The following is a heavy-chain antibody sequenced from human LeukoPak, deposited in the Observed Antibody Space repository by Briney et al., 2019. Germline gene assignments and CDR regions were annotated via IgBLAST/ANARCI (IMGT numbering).Heavy chain of an antibody. J-gene: IGHJ4*02. CDR2: ISYDGSNK. V-gene: IGHV3-30-3*01. Sequence: QPGGSLRLSCAASGFTFSSYAMHWVRQAPGKGLEWVAVISYDGSNKYYADSVKGRFTISRDNSKNTLYLQMNSLRAEDTAVYYCAKDQYYDFWSGYPSYFDYWGQGTLVTVSS. D-gene: IGHD3-3*01. CDR1: GFTFSSYA. CDR3: AKDQYYDFWSGYPSYFDY.